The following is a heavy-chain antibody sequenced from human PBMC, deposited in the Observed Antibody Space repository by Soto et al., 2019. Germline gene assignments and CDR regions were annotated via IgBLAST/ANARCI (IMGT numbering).Heavy chain of an antibody. V-gene: IGHV4-61*01. CDR1: GGSVSSGSYH. CDR3: VRVGWGGDS. D-gene: IGHD7-27*01. CDR2: KPYTVGP. Sequence: QVQLQESGPGLVKPSETLSLTCSVSGGSVSSGSYHWSWIRQPPGKGLEWIGFKPYTVGPDYNPSLQSRVVISIDRSKNQFSLKLSSVTAADSAVCFCVRVGWGGDSWGPGTLVIVSS. J-gene: IGHJ5*01.